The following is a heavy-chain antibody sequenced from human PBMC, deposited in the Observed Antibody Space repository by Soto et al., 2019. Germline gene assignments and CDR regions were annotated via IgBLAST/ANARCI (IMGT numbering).Heavy chain of an antibody. CDR1: WASVSRSIAV. V-gene: IGHV6-1*01. D-gene: IGHD6-19*01. Sequence: SQTLSRTCAISWASVSRSIAVCNCIRQSPSRGLEWLGRTYYTSNWNNYYAVSVKSRITINADTSKNQFSLQLNSVTPEDTAMYYCARSVSGTGTEFDPCGQGTLVTVSS. CDR2: TYYTSNWNN. J-gene: IGHJ5*02. CDR3: ARSVSGTGTEFDP.